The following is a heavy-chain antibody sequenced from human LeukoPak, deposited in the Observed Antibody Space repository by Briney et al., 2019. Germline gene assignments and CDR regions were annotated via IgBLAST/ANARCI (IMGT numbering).Heavy chain of an antibody. V-gene: IGHV1-69*05. CDR3: ARGGTFGGVIFDY. CDR1: GGTFSSYA. J-gene: IGHJ4*02. Sequence: SVKVSCKASGGTFSSYAISWVRQAPGQGLEWMGVIIPIFGTANYAQKFQGRVTITTDESTSTAYMELSSLRSEDTAVYYCARGGTFGGVIFDYWGQGTLVTVSS. CDR2: IIPIFGTA. D-gene: IGHD3-16*01.